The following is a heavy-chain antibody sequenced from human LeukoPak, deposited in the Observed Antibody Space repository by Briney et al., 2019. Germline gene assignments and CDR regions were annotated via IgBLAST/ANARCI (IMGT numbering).Heavy chain of an antibody. CDR2: IYHSGRT. Sequence: SETLSLTCAVSGYSISSGYYWDWIRQPPGKGLEWIGSIYHSGRTYYNPSLKSRVTISVDTSKNQFSLKLSSVTAADTAVYFCALGDCSSTSCYVFDYWGQGTLVTVSS. V-gene: IGHV4-38-2*01. J-gene: IGHJ4*02. D-gene: IGHD2-2*01. CDR3: ALGDCSSTSCYVFDY. CDR1: GYSISSGYY.